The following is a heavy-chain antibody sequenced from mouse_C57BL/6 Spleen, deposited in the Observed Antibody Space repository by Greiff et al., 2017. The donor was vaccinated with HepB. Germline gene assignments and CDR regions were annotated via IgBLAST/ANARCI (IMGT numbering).Heavy chain of an antibody. CDR3: ARHDRTAQATLAY. Sequence: EVQVVESGGDLVKPGGSLKLSCAASGFTFSSYGMSWVRQTPDKRLEWVATISSGGSYTYYPDSVKGRFTISRDNAKNTLYLQMRSLKSEDTAMYYCARHDRTAQATLAYWGQGTLVTVSA. J-gene: IGHJ3*01. D-gene: IGHD3-2*02. CDR2: ISSGGSYT. V-gene: IGHV5-6*01. CDR1: GFTFSSYG.